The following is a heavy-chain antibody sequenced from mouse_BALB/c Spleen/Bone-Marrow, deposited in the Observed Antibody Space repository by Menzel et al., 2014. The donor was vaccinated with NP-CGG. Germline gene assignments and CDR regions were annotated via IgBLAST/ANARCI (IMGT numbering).Heavy chain of an antibody. V-gene: IGHV5-6*01. CDR1: GFTFSNYG. D-gene: IGHD4-1*01. CDR3: ARRGTGTGSYYFDY. Sequence: EVHLVESGGDLVKPGGSLKLSCAASGFTFSNYGMSWVRQTPDKRLEWVATISSVGSYTYYPDSVKRRFTISRDNAKNTLFLQMSSLKSEDTAMYYCARRGTGTGSYYFDYWGQGTTLTVSS. CDR2: ISSVGSYT. J-gene: IGHJ2*01.